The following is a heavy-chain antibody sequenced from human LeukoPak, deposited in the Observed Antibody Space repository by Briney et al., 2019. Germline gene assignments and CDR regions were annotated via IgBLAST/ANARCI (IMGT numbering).Heavy chain of an antibody. J-gene: IGHJ4*02. CDR2: IYPGDSDT. D-gene: IGHD5-18*01. V-gene: IGHV5-51*01. CDR3: ARQNTAMSIRGIDY. CDR1: GYTFTSYW. Sequence: GESLKISCKGSGYTFTSYWIGWVRQLPGKGLEWMGIIYPGDSDTRYSPSFQGQVTISADKSISTAYLQWSSLKASETAMYYCARQNTAMSIRGIDYWGQGTLVTVSS.